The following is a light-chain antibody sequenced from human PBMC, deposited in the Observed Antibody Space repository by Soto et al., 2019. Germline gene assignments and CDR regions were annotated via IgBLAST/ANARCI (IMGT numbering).Light chain of an antibody. J-gene: IGKJ3*01. Sequence: DIQMTQSPSSVSSSVGDRVTITCRASQGIGSWLAWYQQKPGQAPKLLIYAASNLQSGVPSRFSGSGSGTDFTLTINSLQPEDFATYYCQQDIHFPFPFGPGTKVAVK. CDR1: QGIGSW. V-gene: IGKV1-12*01. CDR2: AAS. CDR3: QQDIHFPFP.